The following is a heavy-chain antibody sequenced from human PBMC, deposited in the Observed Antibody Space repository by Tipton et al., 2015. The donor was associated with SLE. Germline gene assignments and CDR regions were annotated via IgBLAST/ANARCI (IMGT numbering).Heavy chain of an antibody. V-gene: IGHV4-34*01. Sequence: TLSLTCAVYGGSFSDNYWTWIRQSPGMGLEWIGEISHSGHTNSNLSLKGRITMSVDTSKNQFSLNLNSVTAADTAVYYCARGPQAGTTPFYYGLDVWGQGTTVIVSS. D-gene: IGHD1-7*01. CDR2: ISHSGHT. CDR3: ARGPQAGTTPFYYGLDV. CDR1: GGSFSDNY. J-gene: IGHJ6*02.